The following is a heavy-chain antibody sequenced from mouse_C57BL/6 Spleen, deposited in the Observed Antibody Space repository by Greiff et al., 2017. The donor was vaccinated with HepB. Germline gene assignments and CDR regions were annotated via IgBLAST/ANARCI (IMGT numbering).Heavy chain of an antibody. J-gene: IGHJ2*01. CDR3: ARRSNYFDY. CDR2: ISSGGSYT. CDR1: GFTFSSYG. D-gene: IGHD6-1*01. V-gene: IGHV5-6*01. Sequence: VQLQQSGGDLVKPGGSLKLSCAASGFTFSSYGMSWVRQTPDKRLEWVATISSGGSYTYYPDSVKGRFTISRDNAKNTLYLQMSSLKSEDTAMYYCARRSNYFDYWGQGTTLTVSS.